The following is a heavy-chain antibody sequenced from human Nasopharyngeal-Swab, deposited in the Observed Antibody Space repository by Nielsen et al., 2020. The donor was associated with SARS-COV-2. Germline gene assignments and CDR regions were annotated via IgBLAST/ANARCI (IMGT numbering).Heavy chain of an antibody. CDR3: ASNGLRYFDWLRGKDYYYYYGMDV. Sequence: SVKVSCKASGGTFSSYAISWVRQAPGQGLEWMGGIIPILGIANYAQKFQGRVTITADNSTSTAYMELSSLRSEDTAVYYCASNGLRYFDWLRGKDYYYYYGMDVWGQGTTVTVSS. CDR2: IIPILGIA. V-gene: IGHV1-69*10. D-gene: IGHD3-9*01. CDR1: GGTFSSYA. J-gene: IGHJ6*02.